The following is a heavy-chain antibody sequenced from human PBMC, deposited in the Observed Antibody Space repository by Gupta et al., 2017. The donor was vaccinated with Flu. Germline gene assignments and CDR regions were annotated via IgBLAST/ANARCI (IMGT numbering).Heavy chain of an antibody. CDR3: VRKIRMPRGVPCDP. Sequence: QVQLVQSGAEVKEPGASVKVSCKSSGYTFTTYDINWVRQVTGQGLEWMGWMNPATGNTGYAPNFRGRLTLTRDTSIDTAYMELTNLRPEDTAIYYCVRKIRMPRGVPCDPWGQGTRVIVSS. CDR2: MNPATGNT. J-gene: IGHJ5*02. V-gene: IGHV1-8*01. D-gene: IGHD3-10*01. CDR1: GYTFTTYD.